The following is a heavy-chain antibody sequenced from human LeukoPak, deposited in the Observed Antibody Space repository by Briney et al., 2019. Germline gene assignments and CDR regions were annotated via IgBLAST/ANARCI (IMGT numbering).Heavy chain of an antibody. CDR1: GFTVSSNY. CDR2: IYSGGST. D-gene: IGHD6-6*01. V-gene: IGHV3-53*01. J-gene: IGHJ4*02. CDR3: ARWPYSSSYYFDY. Sequence: GGSLRLSCAASGFTVSSNYMNWVRQAPGKGLEWVSIIYSGGSTNYADSVKGRFTISRDNSKNTVYLQMNSLRAEDTAVYYCARWPYSSSYYFDYWGQGTLVTVSS.